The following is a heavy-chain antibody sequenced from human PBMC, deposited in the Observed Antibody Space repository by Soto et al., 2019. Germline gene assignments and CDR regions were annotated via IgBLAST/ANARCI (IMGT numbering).Heavy chain of an antibody. Sequence: LSLTCTVSGDSIGTTHSYWAWIRQSPGKGLEWIGNIHYSGSTYYNPSLKSRVTISVDTSKSQFSLRLSSVTAADTAVYYCARDRPVGYWGQGTLVTVSS. V-gene: IGHV4-39*07. CDR1: GDSIGTTHSY. J-gene: IGHJ4*02. CDR2: IHYSGST. CDR3: ARDRPVGY.